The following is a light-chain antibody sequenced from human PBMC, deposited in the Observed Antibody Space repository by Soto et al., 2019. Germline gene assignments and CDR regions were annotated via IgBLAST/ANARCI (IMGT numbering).Light chain of an antibody. CDR2: IAS. J-gene: IGKJ1*01. CDR3: LQHYNYPRT. V-gene: IGKV1-17*03. Sequence: DIQMTQSPSVVAASVGARVTITCRASQGISKYLAWSQQKPGKVPKRLIYIASTLQSGVTSRFSGSGSGTEFNITISSLQTEDFATYYCLQHYNYPRTFGQGTKV. CDR1: QGISKY.